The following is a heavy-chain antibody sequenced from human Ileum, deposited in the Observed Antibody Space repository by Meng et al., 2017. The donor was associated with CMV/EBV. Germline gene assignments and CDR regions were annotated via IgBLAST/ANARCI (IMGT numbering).Heavy chain of an antibody. D-gene: IGHD1-14*01. Sequence: ASGFFFRADPLTLVRPAPGRGLEWVSSISSNADYIYYAASVRGRFTISRDNAGNSVFLQMNNLRADDTAVYFCARGLTTSFANSWGQGTLVTVSS. CDR2: ISSNADYI. V-gene: IGHV3-21*01. CDR3: ARGLTTSFANS. J-gene: IGHJ5*02. CDR1: GFFFRADP.